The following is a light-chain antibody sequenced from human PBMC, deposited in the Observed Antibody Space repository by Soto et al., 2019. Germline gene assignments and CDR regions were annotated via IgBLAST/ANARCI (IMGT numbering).Light chain of an antibody. J-gene: IGKJ1*01. CDR3: QQYGSSFRA. V-gene: IGKV3-20*01. CDR1: QSVSSNY. CDR2: GAS. Sequence: EIVLTQSPGTLSLSPGERAALSCRASQSVSSNYLAWYQQKPGQAPRLLVYGASSRATGIPDRFSGSGSGTDFTLTISRLEPEDLAVYYCQQYGSSFRAFGQGTKVDIK.